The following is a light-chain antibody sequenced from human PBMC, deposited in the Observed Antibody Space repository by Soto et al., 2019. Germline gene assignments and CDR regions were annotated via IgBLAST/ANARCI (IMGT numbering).Light chain of an antibody. V-gene: IGKV3-20*01. CDR2: GAS. J-gene: IGKJ5*01. CDR3: QQYGSSAIT. Sequence: VLTQSPGTLSLSPGERATLSCRASQSVSSSYLAWYQQKPGQAPRLLIYGASSRATGIPDRFSGSGSGTDFTLTISRLEPEDFAVYYCQQYGSSAITFGQGTRLEIK. CDR1: QSVSSSY.